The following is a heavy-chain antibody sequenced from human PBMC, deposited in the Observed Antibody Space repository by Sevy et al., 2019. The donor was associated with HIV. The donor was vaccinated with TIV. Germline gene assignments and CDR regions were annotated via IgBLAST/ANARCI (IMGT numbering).Heavy chain of an antibody. J-gene: IGHJ4*02. D-gene: IGHD3-10*01. CDR1: GFVFSSYT. CDR2: IRSSSRYI. Sequence: GGSLRLSCAASGFVFSSYTMNWVRQSPGKGLEWVSSIRSSSRYIFYADSVKGRFTISRDNARNSLYLQMNSLRAEGTAVYYCARDMAYGSGSIVYDYWGQGTLVTVSS. CDR3: ARDMAYGSGSIVYDY. V-gene: IGHV3-21*01.